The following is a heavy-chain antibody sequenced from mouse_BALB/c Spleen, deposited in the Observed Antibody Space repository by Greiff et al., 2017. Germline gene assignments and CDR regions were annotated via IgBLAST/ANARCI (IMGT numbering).Heavy chain of an antibody. Sequence: EVKLVESGGGLVQPGGSRKLSCAASGFTFSSYAMSWVRQTPEKRLEWVASISSGGSTYYPDSVKGRFTISRDNARNILYLQMSSLRSEDTAMYYCARGLLRYFDYWGQGTTLTVSS. CDR3: ARGLLRYFDY. J-gene: IGHJ2*01. V-gene: IGHV5-6-5*01. CDR2: ISSGGST. D-gene: IGHD1-1*01. CDR1: GFTFSSYA.